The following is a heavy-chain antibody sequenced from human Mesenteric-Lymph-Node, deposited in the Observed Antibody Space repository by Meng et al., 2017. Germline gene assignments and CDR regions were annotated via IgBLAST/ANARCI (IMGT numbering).Heavy chain of an antibody. V-gene: IGHV4-39*07. Sequence: QLQLRELGPGLVKPSETLSLTCPVSGGSISSSSYYWAWIRQPPGEGLEWIGSVVYSGTTYYTSSLKSRVSMSIDKSKNQFSLKLTSVTAADTAVYHCLRGSGGSVWGQGTLVTVSS. J-gene: IGHJ1*01. D-gene: IGHD3-10*01. CDR3: LRGSGGSV. CDR1: GGSISSSSYY. CDR2: VVYSGTT.